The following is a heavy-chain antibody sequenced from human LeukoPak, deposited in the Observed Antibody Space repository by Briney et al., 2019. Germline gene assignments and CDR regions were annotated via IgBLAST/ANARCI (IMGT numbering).Heavy chain of an antibody. CDR2: ISSSGSTT. V-gene: IGHV3-11*01. J-gene: IGHJ5*02. CDR1: ELTFSDYY. D-gene: IGHD4-17*01. Sequence: GALRLSRAASELTFSDYYMSWIRQAPGKGLEWIAYISSSGSTTYYADSVKGRFTVSRDNAEKSLYLQMNSLRAEDTAVYYCARCIRAVNQVAQHGDYFWFDPWGQGTLVTVSS. CDR3: ARCIRAVNQVAQHGDYFWFDP.